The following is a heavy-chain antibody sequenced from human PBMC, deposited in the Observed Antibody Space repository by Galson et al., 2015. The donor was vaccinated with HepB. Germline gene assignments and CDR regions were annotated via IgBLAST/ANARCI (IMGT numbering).Heavy chain of an antibody. V-gene: IGHV1-69*01. Sequence: KVSCKASGGTFNSYTVSWVRQAPGQGLEWMGGIIPIFGAPNYAQRFQGRFTITADDSTSTAYMELSSLRSEDTAVYYCARSRTSGSLDFDYWGPGTLVTVSS. CDR1: GGTFNSYT. D-gene: IGHD2-15*01. CDR3: ARSRTSGSLDFDY. CDR2: IIPIFGAP. J-gene: IGHJ4*02.